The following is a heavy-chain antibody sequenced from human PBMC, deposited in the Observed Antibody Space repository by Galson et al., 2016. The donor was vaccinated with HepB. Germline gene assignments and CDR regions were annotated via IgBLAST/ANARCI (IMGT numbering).Heavy chain of an antibody. J-gene: IGHJ6*02. CDR1: GYIFTDYY. V-gene: IGHV1-46*01. D-gene: IGHD2-21*02. Sequence: SVKVSCKASGYIFTDYYMHWVRQAPGQGLEWMGIISPSGGRTTYGQKFQGRLTMTRDTSTTTVYMELSNLRSEDTAVYYCARLVTERYFHYGMDVWGQGTTVTVSS. CDR2: ISPSGGRT. CDR3: ARLVTERYFHYGMDV.